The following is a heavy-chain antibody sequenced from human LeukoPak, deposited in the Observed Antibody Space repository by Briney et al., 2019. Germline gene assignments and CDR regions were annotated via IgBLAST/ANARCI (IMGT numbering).Heavy chain of an antibody. J-gene: IGHJ5*02. CDR3: ARGSGWGCSGGSCYSGWFDP. Sequence: SETLSLTCAVYGGSFSGYYWSWIRQPPGKGLEWIGEINHSGSTNYNPSLKSRVTISVDTSKNQFSLKLSSVTAADMAVYYCARGSGWGCSGGSCYSGWFDPWGQGTLVTVSS. CDR2: INHSGST. V-gene: IGHV4-34*01. D-gene: IGHD2-15*01. CDR1: GGSFSGYY.